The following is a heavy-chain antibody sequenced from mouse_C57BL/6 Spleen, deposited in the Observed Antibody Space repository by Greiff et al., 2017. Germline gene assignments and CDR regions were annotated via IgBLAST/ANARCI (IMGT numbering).Heavy chain of an antibody. V-gene: IGHV1-55*01. Sequence: VQLQQPGAELVKPGASVKMSCKASGYTFTSYWITWVKQRPGQGLEWIGDIYPGSGSTNYNEKFKSKATLTVDTSSSTAYMQLSSLTSEDAAVYYCARRDYYGSSYESYAMDYWGQGTSVTVSS. D-gene: IGHD1-1*01. CDR3: ARRDYYGSSYESYAMDY. CDR1: GYTFTSYW. CDR2: IYPGSGST. J-gene: IGHJ4*01.